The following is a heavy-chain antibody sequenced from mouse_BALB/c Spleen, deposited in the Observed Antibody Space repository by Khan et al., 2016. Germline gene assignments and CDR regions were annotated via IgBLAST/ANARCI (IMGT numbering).Heavy chain of an antibody. D-gene: IGHD1-1*01. CDR1: GYSITSDYA. Sequence: EVKLLESGPGLVKPSQSLSLTCTVTGYSITSDYAWNWIRQFPGNKLEWMGYISYSGSTSYNPSLKSRISITRDTSKNQFFLQLNSVTTEDTATYYCASYYYWGQGTTLTVSS. CDR2: ISYSGST. J-gene: IGHJ2*01. V-gene: IGHV3-2*02. CDR3: ASYYY.